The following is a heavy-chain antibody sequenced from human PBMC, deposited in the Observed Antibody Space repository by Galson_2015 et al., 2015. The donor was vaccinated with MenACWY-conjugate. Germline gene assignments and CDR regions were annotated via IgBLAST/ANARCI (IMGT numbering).Heavy chain of an antibody. D-gene: IGHD5-18*01. V-gene: IGHV4-34*01. J-gene: IGHJ6*03. CDR2: INHSGST. Sequence: VSGGSFSGYYWSWIRQPPGKGLEWIGEINHSGSTNYNPSLKSRVTISVDTSKNQFSLKLSSVTAADTAVYYCARYSSAGYYYMDVWGKGTTVTVSS. CDR1: GGSFSGYY. CDR3: ARYSSAGYYYMDV.